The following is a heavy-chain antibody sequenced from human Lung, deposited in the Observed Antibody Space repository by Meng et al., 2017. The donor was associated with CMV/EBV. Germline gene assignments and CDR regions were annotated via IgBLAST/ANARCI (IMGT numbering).Heavy chain of an antibody. V-gene: IGHV4-38-2*02. CDR1: DYSISSGHY. D-gene: IGHD5-24*01. J-gene: IGHJ6*02. Sequence: SCTVSDYSISSGHYWGWIRQPPGKGLEWIGSVSHSGSPYYNPSLMRRAATSFDTSKNQFSLKLRSVTAADTAVYYCAREMATIYWWGNAMDVWGQGTTVTVSS. CDR2: VSHSGSP. CDR3: AREMATIYWWGNAMDV.